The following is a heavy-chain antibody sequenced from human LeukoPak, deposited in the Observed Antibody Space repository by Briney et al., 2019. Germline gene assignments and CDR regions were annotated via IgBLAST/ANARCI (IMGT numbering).Heavy chain of an antibody. D-gene: IGHD3-10*02. J-gene: IGHJ6*04. V-gene: IGHV3-48*03. CDR2: ISSSSSTI. Sequence: PGGSLRLSCAASGFTFSSYEMNWVRQAPGEGLEEVSYISSSSSTIYYADSVKGRFTISRDKAKNSLYLQMNSLRAEDTAVYYCAELGITMIGGVWGKGTTVTISS. CDR1: GFTFSSYE. CDR3: AELGITMIGGV.